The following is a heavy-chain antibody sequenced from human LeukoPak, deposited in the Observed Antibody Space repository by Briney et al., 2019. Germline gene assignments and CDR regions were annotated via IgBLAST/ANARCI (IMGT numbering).Heavy chain of an antibody. J-gene: IGHJ4*02. D-gene: IGHD3-16*01. CDR3: ARDGGDY. Sequence: ASVKVSCKASGYTFTSYYMHWVRQAPGQGLEWMGIINPSSGSASYAQKFQGRVSVTTDTSTSTVYMDLSSLRSEDTALYYCARDGGDYWGQGTLVTVSS. V-gene: IGHV1-46*01. CDR2: INPSSGSA. CDR1: GYTFTSYY.